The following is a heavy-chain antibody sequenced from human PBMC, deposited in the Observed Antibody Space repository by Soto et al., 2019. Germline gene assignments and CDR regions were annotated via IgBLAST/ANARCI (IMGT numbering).Heavy chain of an antibody. Sequence: PGGSLRLSCAASGFTFSNYWMSWVRQAPGKGLEWVANIKQDGSESNYADSVKGRFTISRDNAENSLYLQMTSLRAEDTAVYYCASAPHIGPWGQGTLVTVSS. D-gene: IGHD2-21*01. CDR1: GFTFSNYW. CDR2: IKQDGSES. V-gene: IGHV3-7*01. J-gene: IGHJ5*02. CDR3: ASAPHIGP.